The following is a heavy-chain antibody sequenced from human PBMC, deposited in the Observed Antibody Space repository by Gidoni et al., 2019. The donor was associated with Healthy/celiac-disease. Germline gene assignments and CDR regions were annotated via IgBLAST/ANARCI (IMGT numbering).Heavy chain of an antibody. CDR2: IWYDGSNK. Sequence: QVQLVESGGGVVQPGRSLRLSCAASGFTFSSYGMHWVRQAPGKGLEWVAVIWYDGSNKYYADSVKGRFTISRDNSKNTLYLQMNSLRAEDTAVYYCAREYQQPPEGAMKVEGPWFDPWGQGTLVTVSS. V-gene: IGHV3-33*01. CDR3: AREYQQPPEGAMKVEGPWFDP. D-gene: IGHD1-26*01. J-gene: IGHJ5*02. CDR1: GFTFSSYG.